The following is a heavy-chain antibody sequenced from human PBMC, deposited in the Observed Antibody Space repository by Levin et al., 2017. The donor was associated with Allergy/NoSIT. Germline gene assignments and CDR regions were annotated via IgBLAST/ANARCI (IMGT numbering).Heavy chain of an antibody. V-gene: IGHV3-23*01. J-gene: IGHJ6*02. Sequence: PGGSLRLSCAASGFTFSSYDMSWVRQAPGKGLEWVSALSGSGGNTYYADSVKGRFTISRDNSKNTLYLQMNSLRAEDTAVYYCAKSTSSGYVLYYGMDVWGQGTTVTVSS. CDR3: AKSTSSGYVLYYGMDV. CDR1: GFTFSSYD. D-gene: IGHD3-22*01. CDR2: LSGSGGNT.